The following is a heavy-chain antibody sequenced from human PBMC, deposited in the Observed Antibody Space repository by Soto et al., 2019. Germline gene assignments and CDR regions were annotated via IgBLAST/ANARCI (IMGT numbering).Heavy chain of an antibody. V-gene: IGHV1-69*02. J-gene: IGHJ4*02. Sequence: QVQLVQSGAELKKPGSSVKVSCKASGDTFSFYTINWVRQAPGLGLEWMGRVNPILSMSNYAQKFQGRVTMTADKSTSTAYMELRSLRSEDTAFYYCATSHGSGYRAFDYWGQGALVTVSS. D-gene: IGHD3-10*01. CDR2: VNPILSMS. CDR3: ATSHGSGYRAFDY. CDR1: GDTFSFYT.